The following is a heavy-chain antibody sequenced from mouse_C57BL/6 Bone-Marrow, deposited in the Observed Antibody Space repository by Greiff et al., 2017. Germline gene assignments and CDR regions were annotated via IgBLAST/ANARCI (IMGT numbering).Heavy chain of an antibody. Sequence: LVVESGGGLVQPKGSLKLSCAASGFSFNTYAMYWVRQAPGKGLEWVDRIRSKSNNYATYYADSVKDRFTISRDDSESMLYLQMNNLKTEDTTMYYGVRGLRDWYFDVWGTGTTVTVSS. CDR3: VRGLRDWYFDV. CDR1: GFSFNTYA. D-gene: IGHD1-1*01. CDR2: IRSKSNNYAT. V-gene: IGHV10-1*01. J-gene: IGHJ1*03.